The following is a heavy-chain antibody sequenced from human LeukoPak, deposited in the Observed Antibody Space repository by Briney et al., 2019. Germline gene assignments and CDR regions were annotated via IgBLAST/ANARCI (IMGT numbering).Heavy chain of an antibody. Sequence: SETLSLTCTVSGGSISTYYLSWIRQPPGKGLEWIGYVYYSGSTNYNPSLKSRVTISVDTSTNQFSLNLSSVTAADTAVYYWERITHLWFDPWGQGTLVTLSS. CDR2: VYYSGST. V-gene: IGHV4-59*01. D-gene: IGHD1-14*01. J-gene: IGHJ5*02. CDR1: GGSISTYY. CDR3: ERITHLWFDP.